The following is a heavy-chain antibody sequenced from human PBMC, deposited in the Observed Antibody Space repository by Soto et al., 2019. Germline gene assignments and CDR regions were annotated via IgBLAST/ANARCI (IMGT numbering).Heavy chain of an antibody. CDR3: ARATLSFDFDS. D-gene: IGHD2-2*01. Sequence: QIQLVESGGDVVQPGKSLRLSCAASGFNFGFFGMHWVRQAPGKGLEWVAFISGDGINTQYADSVRGRFTLSRDYSRKTMYLQMDSLRDEDTALYYCARATLSFDFDSWGLGTLVPVSS. V-gene: IGHV3-30*03. CDR1: GFNFGFFG. J-gene: IGHJ4*02. CDR2: ISGDGINT.